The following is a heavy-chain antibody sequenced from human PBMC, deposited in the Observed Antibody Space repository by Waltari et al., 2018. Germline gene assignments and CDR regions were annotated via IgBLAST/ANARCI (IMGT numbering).Heavy chain of an antibody. Sequence: EVQLVQSGAEVKKPGESLKISCKGSGYSFTSYWIGWVRQMPGKGLEWMGIIYPGDSDTRYSPSFQGQVTISADKSISTAYLQWSSLKASDTAMYYCARQRGYGDYPNYYYYYYMDVWGKGTTVTVSS. CDR3: ARQRGYGDYPNYYYYYYMDV. CDR1: GYSFTSYW. V-gene: IGHV5-51*01. J-gene: IGHJ6*03. D-gene: IGHD4-17*01. CDR2: IYPGDSDT.